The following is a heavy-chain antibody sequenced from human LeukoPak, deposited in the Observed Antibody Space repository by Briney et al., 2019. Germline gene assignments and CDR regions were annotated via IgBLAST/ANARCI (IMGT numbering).Heavy chain of an antibody. J-gene: IGHJ4*02. CDR2: ISAYNGNT. CDR3: ARSSSGGNDYYFDY. CDR1: GYTFTSYG. D-gene: IGHD4-23*01. V-gene: IGHV1-18*01. Sequence: ASVKVSCKASGYTFTSYGISWVRQAPGQGFEWMGWISAYNGNTNYAQKLQGRVTITADESTSTAYMELSSLRSEDTAVYYCARSSSGGNDYYFDYWGQGTLVTVSS.